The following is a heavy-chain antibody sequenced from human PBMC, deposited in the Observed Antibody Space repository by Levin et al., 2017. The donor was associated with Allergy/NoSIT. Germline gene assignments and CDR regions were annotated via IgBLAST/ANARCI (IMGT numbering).Heavy chain of an antibody. D-gene: IGHD6-19*01. V-gene: IGHV4-59*08. CDR3: ARHSSSGWIDLPSYNYAMDV. J-gene: IGHJ6*02. CDR2: IFSNGST. Sequence: SETLSLTCSVSGGSISSYYWSWIRQPPGRRLEWIGYIFSNGSTNYNPSLKSRVTISRDTSKNQFSLNLSSVIAADTAVYYCARHSSSGWIDLPSYNYAMDVWGQGTTVTVSS. CDR1: GGSISSYY.